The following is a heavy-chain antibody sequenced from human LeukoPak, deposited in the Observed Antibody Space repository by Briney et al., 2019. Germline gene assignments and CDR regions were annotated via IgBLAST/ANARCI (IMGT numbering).Heavy chain of an antibody. CDR3: AGGSYPDWFDP. Sequence: SETLSLTCTVSVGSISSGSYYWSWIRQPAGKGLEWIGRIYTSGSTNYSPSLKSRVTISVDTSKNQFSLKLSSVTAADTAVYYCAGGSYPDWFDPWGQGTLVTVSS. D-gene: IGHD1-26*01. J-gene: IGHJ5*02. CDR1: VGSISSGSYY. V-gene: IGHV4-61*02. CDR2: IYTSGST.